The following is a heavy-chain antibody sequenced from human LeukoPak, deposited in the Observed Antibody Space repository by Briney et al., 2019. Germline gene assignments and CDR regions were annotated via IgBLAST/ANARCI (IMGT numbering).Heavy chain of an antibody. J-gene: IGHJ4*02. CDR1: GGTFISYA. CDR3: ATAGSVPRESDYYFDY. V-gene: IGHV1-69*13. D-gene: IGHD2-2*01. CDR2: IVPIFGSA. Sequence: GASVKVSCKASGGTFISYAISWVRQAPGQGLEWMGGIVPIFGSANYAQKFQGRVTITADESTSTAYMELSSLRSEDTAVYYCATAGSVPRESDYYFDYWGQGTLVTVSS.